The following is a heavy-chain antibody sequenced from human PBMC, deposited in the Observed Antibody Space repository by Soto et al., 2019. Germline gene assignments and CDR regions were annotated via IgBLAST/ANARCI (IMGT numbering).Heavy chain of an antibody. J-gene: IGHJ6*02. CDR3: ARRYCSSTSCPSNYYGMDV. Sequence: LKISCKGSGYSFSSYWISWVRQMPGKGLEWMGRIDPSDSYTNYSPSFQGHVTISTDKSISTAYLQWSSLKASDTAMYYCARRYCSSTSCPSNYYGMDVWGQGTTVTVSS. CDR2: IDPSDSYT. CDR1: GYSFSSYW. V-gene: IGHV5-10-1*01. D-gene: IGHD2-2*01.